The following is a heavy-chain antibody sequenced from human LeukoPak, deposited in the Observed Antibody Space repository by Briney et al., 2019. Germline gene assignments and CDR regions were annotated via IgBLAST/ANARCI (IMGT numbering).Heavy chain of an antibody. Sequence: SETLSLTCTVSGGSISSHYWSWIRQPPGRGLEWIGYINYSGSTNYNPSLKSRVTISVNTSKNQFSLKLSSVTAADTAVYYCARDPGGYSSGWYFDYWGQGTLVTVSS. CDR1: GGSISSHY. CDR2: INYSGST. CDR3: ARDPGGYSSGWYFDY. J-gene: IGHJ4*02. V-gene: IGHV4-59*11. D-gene: IGHD6-19*01.